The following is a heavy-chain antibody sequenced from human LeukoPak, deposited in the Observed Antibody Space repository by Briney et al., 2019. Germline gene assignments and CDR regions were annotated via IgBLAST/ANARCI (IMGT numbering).Heavy chain of an antibody. Sequence: PGGPLRLSCAASGFTFSNYDMNWVRQAPGKGLEWVSSISTTSAYIYYAGSVRGRFTISRDNSKNSLYLQMDSLRVEDTAVYYCARDTQGPIAAAGSDYWGQGTLVTVSS. CDR3: ARDTQGPIAAAGSDY. CDR2: ISTTSAYI. V-gene: IGHV3-21*01. D-gene: IGHD6-13*01. J-gene: IGHJ4*02. CDR1: GFTFSNYD.